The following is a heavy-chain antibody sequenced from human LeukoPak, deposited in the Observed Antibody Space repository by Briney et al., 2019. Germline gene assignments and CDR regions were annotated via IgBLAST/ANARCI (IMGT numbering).Heavy chain of an antibody. V-gene: IGHV1-69*06. CDR1: RGTFSSYA. CDR2: IIPIFGTA. Sequence: SVKVSCKASRGTFSSYAISWVRQAPGQGLEWMGGIIPIFGTANYAQKFQGRVTITADKSTSTAYMELSSLRSEDTAVYYCASFGYGDYLDVWGKGTTVTVSS. J-gene: IGHJ6*03. CDR3: ASFGYGDYLDV. D-gene: IGHD4-17*01.